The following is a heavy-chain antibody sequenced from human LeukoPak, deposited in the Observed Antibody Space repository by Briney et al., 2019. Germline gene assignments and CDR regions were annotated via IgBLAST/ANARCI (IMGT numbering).Heavy chain of an antibody. V-gene: IGHV1-2*02. D-gene: IGHD2-2*02. J-gene: IGHJ4*02. CDR3: ARLGFTTAIPNDY. CDR1: GYTFTGYY. CDR2: INPNSGGT. Sequence: ASVKVSCQASGYTFTGYYMHWVRQAPAQGLEWMGWINPNSGGTNYAQKFQGRVTMTRDTSISTAYMELSRLRSDDTAVYYCARLGFTTAIPNDYWGQGTLVTVSS.